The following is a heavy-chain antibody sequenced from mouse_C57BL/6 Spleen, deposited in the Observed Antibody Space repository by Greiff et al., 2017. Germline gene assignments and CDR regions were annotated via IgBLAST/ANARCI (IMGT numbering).Heavy chain of an antibody. J-gene: IGHJ3*01. Sequence: VQLQQSGPELVKPGASVKIPCKASGYTFTDYNMDWVKQSHGKSLEWIGDINPNNGGTIYNQKFKGKATLTVDKSSSTAYMELRSLTAEDTAVYYCARRGDYDGERFAYWGQGTLVTVSA. CDR2: INPNNGGT. CDR3: ARRGDYDGERFAY. D-gene: IGHD2-4*01. CDR1: GYTFTDYN. V-gene: IGHV1-18*01.